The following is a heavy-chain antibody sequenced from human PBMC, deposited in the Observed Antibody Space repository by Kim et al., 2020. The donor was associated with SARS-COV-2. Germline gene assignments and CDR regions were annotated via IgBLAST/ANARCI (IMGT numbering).Heavy chain of an antibody. CDR1: GGSISSSSYY. CDR2: IYYSGST. D-gene: IGHD2-2*01. V-gene: IGHV4-39*07. CDR3: AREGYCSSTSCQGGSWFDP. Sequence: SETLSLTCTVSGGSISSSSYYWGWIRQPPGKGLEWIGSIYYSGSTYYNPSLKSRVTISVDTSKNQFSLKLSSVTAADTAVYYCAREGYCSSTSCQGGSWFDPWGQGTLVTVSS. J-gene: IGHJ5*02.